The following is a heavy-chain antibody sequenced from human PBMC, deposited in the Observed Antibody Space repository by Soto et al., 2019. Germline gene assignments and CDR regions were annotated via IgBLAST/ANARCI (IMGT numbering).Heavy chain of an antibody. CDR1: GFTCSSYW. V-gene: IGHV3-7*05. CDR2: IKQDGSEK. D-gene: IGHD6-13*01. CDR3: AREAAAGNYFDY. J-gene: IGHJ4*02. Sequence: EVQLVESGGGLVQPGGSLRLSCAASGFTCSSYWMSWVRQAPGKGLEWVANIKQDGSEKYYVDSVKGRFTISRDNAKNSLYLQMNSLRAEDTAVYYCAREAAAGNYFDYWGQGTLVTVSS.